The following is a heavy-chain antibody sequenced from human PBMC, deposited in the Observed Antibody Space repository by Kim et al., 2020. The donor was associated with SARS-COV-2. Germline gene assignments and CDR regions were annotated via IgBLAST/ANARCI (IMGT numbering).Heavy chain of an antibody. Sequence: TLSYADSVKGRFTVSRDNAKNSLYLQMNSLRAEDTAVYYCAREANDWPLDCWGQGTLVTVSS. CDR3: AREANDWPLDC. CDR2: TL. V-gene: IGHV3-48*03. J-gene: IGHJ4*02. D-gene: IGHD3-9*01.